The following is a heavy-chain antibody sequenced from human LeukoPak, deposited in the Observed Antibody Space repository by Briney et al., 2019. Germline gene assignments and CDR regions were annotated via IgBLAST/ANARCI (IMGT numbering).Heavy chain of an antibody. J-gene: IGHJ4*02. CDR2: IYTSGST. Sequence: SETLSLTCTVSGGSISSYYWSWIRQPAGKGLAWIGRIYTSGSTNYNPSLKSRVTMSVDTSKNQFSLKLSSVTAADTAVYYCASSRWYGDYVDYWGQGTLVTVSS. CDR1: GGSISSYY. D-gene: IGHD4-17*01. CDR3: ASSRWYGDYVDY. V-gene: IGHV4-4*07.